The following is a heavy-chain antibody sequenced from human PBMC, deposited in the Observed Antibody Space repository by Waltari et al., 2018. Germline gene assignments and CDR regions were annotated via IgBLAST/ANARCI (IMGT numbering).Heavy chain of an antibody. J-gene: IGHJ4*02. CDR1: GFTFSSYA. V-gene: IGHV3-23*04. CDR3: AKGTTYYYFDY. D-gene: IGHD1-26*01. Sequence: VQLVQSGAEVKKPGGSLRLSCAASGFTFSSYAMSWVRQAPGKALEWVSAISGSGGSTYYADSVKGRFTISRDNSKNTLYLQMNSLRAEDTAVYYCAKGTTYYYFDYWGQGTLVTVSS. CDR2: ISGSGGST.